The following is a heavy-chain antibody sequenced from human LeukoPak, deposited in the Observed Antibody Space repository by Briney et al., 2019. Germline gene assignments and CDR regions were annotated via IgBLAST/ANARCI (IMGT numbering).Heavy chain of an antibody. V-gene: IGHV3-30-3*01. CDR1: GFTFSHYA. Sequence: PGGSLRLSCAASGFTFSHYAIHWVRQAPGKGLEWVAVISYDGSTKYYADSVQARFTISRDNSKNTLYLQMNSLRPDDTAVYYCAREIFDGDYNYYYGMDVWGQGTTVTVSS. D-gene: IGHD4-17*01. J-gene: IGHJ6*02. CDR3: AREIFDGDYNYYYGMDV. CDR2: ISYDGSTK.